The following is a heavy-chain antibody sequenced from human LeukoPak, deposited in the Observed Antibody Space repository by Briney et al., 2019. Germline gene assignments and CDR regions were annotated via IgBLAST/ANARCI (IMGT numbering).Heavy chain of an antibody. CDR1: GYSISSGYY. V-gene: IGHV4-38-2*02. CDR3: AREPSITMVRGVIFNWFDP. J-gene: IGHJ5*02. Sequence: SETLSLTCTVSGYSISSGYYWGWIRQPPGKGLEWIGSIYHSGSTYYNPSLKSRVTISVDTSKNQFSLKLSSVTAADTAVYYCAREPSITMVRGVIFNWFDPWGQGTLVTVSS. D-gene: IGHD3-10*01. CDR2: IYHSGST.